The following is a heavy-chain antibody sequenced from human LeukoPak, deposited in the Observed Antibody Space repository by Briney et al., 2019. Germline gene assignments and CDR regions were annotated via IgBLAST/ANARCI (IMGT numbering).Heavy chain of an antibody. CDR3: AKQYDFWSGPDY. V-gene: IGHV3-53*01. Sequence: GGSLRLSCAASGFTVSTNCMTWVRQAPGKGLEWVSTIYSGGTTYYADSVMGRFTISRHNSRNTLYLQMNSLRVEDTAVYYCAKQYDFWSGPDYWGQGTLVTVSS. J-gene: IGHJ4*02. CDR2: IYSGGTT. CDR1: GFTVSTNC. D-gene: IGHD3-3*01.